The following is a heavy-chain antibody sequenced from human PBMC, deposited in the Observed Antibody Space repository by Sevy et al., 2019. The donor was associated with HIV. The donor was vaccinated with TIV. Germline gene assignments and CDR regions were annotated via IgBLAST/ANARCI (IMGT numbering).Heavy chain of an antibody. CDR1: GYTFTSYG. CDR2: ISAYNGNT. D-gene: IGHD1-1*01. CDR3: AGDEGDLEYYYYGMDV. Sequence: ASVKVSCKASGYTFTSYGISWVRQAPGQGLEWMGWISAYNGNTNYAQKLQGRVTMTTDTSTSTAYMELRSLRSDDTAVYYCAGDEGDLEYYYYGMDVWGQGTTVTVSS. V-gene: IGHV1-18*01. J-gene: IGHJ6*02.